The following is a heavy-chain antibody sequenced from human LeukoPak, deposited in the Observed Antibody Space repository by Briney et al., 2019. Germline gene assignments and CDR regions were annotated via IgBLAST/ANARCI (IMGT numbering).Heavy chain of an antibody. J-gene: IGHJ4*02. CDR3: ARLAVVTAGDF. CDR1: GFTFSSYS. Sequence: GGSLRLSCAASGFTFSSYSMNWVRQAPGKGLEWVSHITADGSGAQYGDSVRGRFTISRDNAKNTLYLQMNSQKAEDTAVYYCARLAVVTAGDFWGQGSLVTVSS. V-gene: IGHV3-74*03. CDR2: ITADGSGA. D-gene: IGHD2-21*02.